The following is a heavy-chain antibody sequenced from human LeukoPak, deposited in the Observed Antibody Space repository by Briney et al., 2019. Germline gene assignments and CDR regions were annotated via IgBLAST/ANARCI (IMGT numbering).Heavy chain of an antibody. D-gene: IGHD3-3*01. J-gene: IGHJ5*02. CDR1: GYTFTCYD. V-gene: IGHV1-8*01. CDR3: ARLTYYDFWSGYQWFDP. Sequence: ASVKVSCKASGYTFTCYDINWVRQATGQGLEWMGWMNPNSGNTGYAQKFQGRVTMTRNTSIGTAYMELSSLRSEDTAVYYCARLTYYDFWSGYQWFDPWGQGTLVTVSS. CDR2: MNPNSGNT.